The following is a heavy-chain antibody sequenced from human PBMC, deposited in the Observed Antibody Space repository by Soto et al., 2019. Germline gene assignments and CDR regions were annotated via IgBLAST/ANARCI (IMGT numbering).Heavy chain of an antibody. CDR2: ISYDGSNK. V-gene: IGHV3-30-3*01. CDR3: TAVAGTGPFDY. CDR1: GFTFSSYA. D-gene: IGHD6-19*01. Sequence: GGSLRLSCAASGFTFSSYAIHWVRQAPGKGLEWVAVISYDGSNKYYADSVKGRFTISRDNSKNPLYLQMNSLRAEDTAVYYCTAVAGTGPFDYWVQGTLVTVSS. J-gene: IGHJ4*02.